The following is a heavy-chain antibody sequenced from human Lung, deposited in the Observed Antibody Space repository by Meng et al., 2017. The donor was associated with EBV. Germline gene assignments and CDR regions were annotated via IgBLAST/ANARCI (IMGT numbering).Heavy chain of an antibody. CDR3: ARGVTSVFDL. Sequence: QRQESDQGLVDPSEPLSLTCAISGDSVSNNSAAWNWIRQSPSGGLEWLGRTYYRSKWYNDYAVSVKSRITINPDTSKNQFSLQLNSVTPEDTAVYYCARGVTSVFDLWGRGTLVTVSS. CDR1: GDSVSNNSAA. V-gene: IGHV6-1*01. J-gene: IGHJ2*01. CDR2: TYYRSKWYN.